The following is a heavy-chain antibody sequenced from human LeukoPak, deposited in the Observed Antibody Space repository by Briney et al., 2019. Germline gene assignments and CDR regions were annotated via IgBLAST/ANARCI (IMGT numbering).Heavy chain of an antibody. Sequence: GRSLRLSCAASGFTFSSYGMHWVRHAPGKGLEWVAVIWYDGSNKYYADSVKGRFTISRDNSKNTLYLQMNSLRAEDTAVYYCARDRVANFFDYWGQGTLVTVSS. CDR3: ARDRVANFFDY. J-gene: IGHJ4*02. CDR1: GFTFSSYG. D-gene: IGHD3-3*01. CDR2: IWYDGSNK. V-gene: IGHV3-33*01.